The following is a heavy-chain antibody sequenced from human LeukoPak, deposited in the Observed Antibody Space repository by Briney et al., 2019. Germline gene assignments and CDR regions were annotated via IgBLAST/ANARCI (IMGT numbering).Heavy chain of an antibody. CDR3: ARSLTAAGPYYYYGMDV. D-gene: IGHD6-13*01. CDR1: GYSFTSCW. CDR2: IYPGDSDT. J-gene: IGHJ6*02. Sequence: GESLKISCKGSGYSFTSCWIGWVRQMPGKGLEWMGIIYPGDSDTRYSPSFQGQVTISADKSISTAYLQWSSLKASDTAMYYCARSLTAAGPYYYYGMDVWGQGTTVTVSS. V-gene: IGHV5-51*01.